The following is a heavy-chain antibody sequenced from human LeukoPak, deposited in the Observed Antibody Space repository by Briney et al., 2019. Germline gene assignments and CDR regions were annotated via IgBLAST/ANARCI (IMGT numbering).Heavy chain of an antibody. CDR1: GGSISSGGYS. V-gene: IGHV4-30-2*01. CDR2: IYHGGST. J-gene: IGHJ4*02. CDR3: ARATVTETTRFDY. D-gene: IGHD4-17*01. Sequence: SETLSLTCAVSGGSISSGGYSWSWIRQPPGKGLEWIGYIYHGGSTYYNPSLKSRVTISVDRSKNQFSLKLSSVTAADTAVYYCARATVTETTRFDYWGQGTLVTVSS.